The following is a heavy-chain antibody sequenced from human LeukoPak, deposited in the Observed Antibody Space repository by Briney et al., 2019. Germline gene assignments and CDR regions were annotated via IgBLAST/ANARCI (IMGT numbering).Heavy chain of an antibody. V-gene: IGHV4-34*01. D-gene: IGHD3-16*02. J-gene: IGHJ4*02. Sequence: SETLSLTCAVYGGSFSGYYWSWIRQPPGKGLEWIGEINHSGSTNYNPSLKSRVTISVDTSKNQFSLKLSSVTAADTAVYYCARAIYYYYDYVWGSYRPTRGYYFDYWGQGTLVTVSS. CDR2: INHSGST. CDR3: ARAIYYYYDYVWGSYRPTRGYYFDY. CDR1: GGSFSGYY.